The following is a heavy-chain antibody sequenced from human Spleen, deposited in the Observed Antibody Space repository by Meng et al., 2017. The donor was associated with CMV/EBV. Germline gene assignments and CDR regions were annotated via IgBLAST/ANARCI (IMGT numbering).Heavy chain of an antibody. V-gene: IGHV3-21*01. CDR2: ISSSSSYI. CDR1: GFTVSSTY. D-gene: IGHD4-17*01. CDR3: ARSPHDYGDYAIDY. Sequence: GESLKISCAASGFTVSSTYMNWVRQAPGKGLEWVSSISSSSSYIYYADSVKGRFTISRDNAKNSLYLQMNSLRDEDTAVYYCARSPHDYGDYAIDYWGQGTLVTVSS. J-gene: IGHJ4*02.